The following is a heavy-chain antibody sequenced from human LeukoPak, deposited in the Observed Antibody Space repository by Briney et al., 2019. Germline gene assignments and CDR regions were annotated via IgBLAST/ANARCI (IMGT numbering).Heavy chain of an antibody. J-gene: IGHJ4*02. CDR1: GGSFSGYY. CDR3: ARHTAMVVFDY. D-gene: IGHD5-18*01. V-gene: IGHV4-34*01. Sequence: SETLSLTCAVYGGSFSGYYWSWIRQPPGKGLEWIGEINHSGSTNYNPSLKSRVTISVDTSENQFSLKLSSVTAADTAVYYCARHTAMVVFDYWGQGTLVTVSS. CDR2: INHSGST.